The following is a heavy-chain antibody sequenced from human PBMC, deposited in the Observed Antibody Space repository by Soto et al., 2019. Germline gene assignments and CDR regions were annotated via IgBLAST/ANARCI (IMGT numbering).Heavy chain of an antibody. V-gene: IGHV4-34*01. J-gene: IGHJ6*01. D-gene: IGHD3-16*01. CDR1: GGSFSGYY. CDR3: AREGFDYVLRHGMDV. CDR2: INHSGST. Sequence: SETLSLTCAVYGGSFSGYYWSWIRQPPGKGLEWIGEINHSGSTNYNPSLKSRVTISVDTSKNQFSLKLSSVTAADTAVYFCAREGFDYVLRHGMDVWGQGTPVTVSS.